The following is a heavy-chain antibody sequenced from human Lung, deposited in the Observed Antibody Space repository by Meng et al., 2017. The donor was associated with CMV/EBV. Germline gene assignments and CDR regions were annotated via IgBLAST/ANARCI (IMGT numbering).Heavy chain of an antibody. CDR1: GYSFNSYI. V-gene: IGHV1-18*04. Sequence: ASXXVSXKAYGYSFNSYIISWVRQAPGQGLEWMGWVNSYTGDTDYAQQFQERITMNTDTSTTTVYMELRSLRTDDTAAYYCARISMIRGIIITGWFDPWGQGTLVTVSS. CDR2: VNSYTGDT. CDR3: ARISMIRGIIITGWFDP. D-gene: IGHD3-10*01. J-gene: IGHJ5*02.